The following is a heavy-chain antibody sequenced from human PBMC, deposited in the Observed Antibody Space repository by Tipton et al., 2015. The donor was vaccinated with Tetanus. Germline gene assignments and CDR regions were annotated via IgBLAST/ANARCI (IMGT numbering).Heavy chain of an antibody. CDR2: VTWDGGST. Sequence: SLRLSCVASGFTFEDHTMHWVRQAPGEGLEWVAVVTWDGGSTFYADSVQGRFTISRDNSKNSLFLQMSSLRTEDTALYYCVRETNGFDSWGQGTPVTVSS. J-gene: IGHJ5*01. CDR1: GFTFEDHT. D-gene: IGHD1-26*01. V-gene: IGHV3-43*01. CDR3: VRETNGFDS.